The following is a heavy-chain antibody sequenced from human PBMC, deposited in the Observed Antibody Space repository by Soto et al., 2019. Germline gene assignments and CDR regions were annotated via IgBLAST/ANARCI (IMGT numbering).Heavy chain of an antibody. J-gene: IGHJ5*02. CDR3: ARDLWRDADWVSTSFYYNWFDP. CDR1: GGAFSIYG. Sequence: QVQLVQSGAEVKKPGSSVKVSCKASGGAFSIYGISWVRQAPGQGLEWMGGIIPIFGTANYAQKFQGRVTITADESTSTAYMELSSLRSEDTAVYYCARDLWRDADWVSTSFYYNWFDPWGQGTRGTVSS. D-gene: IGHD2-2*01. V-gene: IGHV1-69*12. CDR2: IIPIFGTA.